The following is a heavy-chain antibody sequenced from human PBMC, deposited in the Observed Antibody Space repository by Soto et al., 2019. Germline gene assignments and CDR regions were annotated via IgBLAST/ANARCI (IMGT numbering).Heavy chain of an antibody. CDR3: AKTDIVVVVAAAVFDY. CDR2: ISGSGGST. V-gene: IGHV3-23*01. J-gene: IGHJ4*02. D-gene: IGHD2-15*01. CDR1: GFTFSSYA. Sequence: EVQLLESGGGLVQPGGSLRLSCAASGFTFSSYAMSWVRQAPGKGLEWVSAISGSGGSTYYADSVKGRFTISRDNXKXKLYLQMNSLRAEDTAVYYCAKTDIVVVVAAAVFDYWGQGTLVTVSS.